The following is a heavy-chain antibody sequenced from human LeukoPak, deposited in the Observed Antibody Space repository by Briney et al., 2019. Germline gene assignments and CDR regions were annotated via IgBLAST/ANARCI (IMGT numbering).Heavy chain of an antibody. CDR2: INTNSGGT. CDR3: ARGLRGTGGYFDY. Sequence: ASVRVSSMSSGYTFTVYYMHWVRPAPGQGLVWLGWINTNSGGTNYAQKFQGRVTMTRDTSISTAYMELSRLRSDDTAVYYCARGLRGTGGYFDYWGQGTLVTVSS. J-gene: IGHJ4*02. V-gene: IGHV1-2*02. D-gene: IGHD3-10*01. CDR1: GYTFTVYY.